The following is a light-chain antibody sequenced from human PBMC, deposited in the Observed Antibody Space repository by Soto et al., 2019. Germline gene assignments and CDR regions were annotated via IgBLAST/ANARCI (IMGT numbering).Light chain of an antibody. V-gene: IGKV4-1*01. Sequence: DIVMTQSPDSLAVSLGERATINCKSSQSVLYSSNNKNYLAWYQQKPGQPPKQLIYWASTRESGVPDRFSGSGSGTDFTLTISSLQADDVAVYYCQQYYSIPLTFGGGTKVDIK. CDR1: QSVLYSSNNKNY. J-gene: IGKJ4*01. CDR2: WAS. CDR3: QQYYSIPLT.